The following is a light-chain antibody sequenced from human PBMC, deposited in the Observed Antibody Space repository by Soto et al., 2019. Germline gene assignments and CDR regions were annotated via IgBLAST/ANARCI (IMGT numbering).Light chain of an antibody. CDR3: QQYDNCPPT. CDR2: GPS. CDR1: QSVSSN. J-gene: IGKJ5*01. V-gene: IGKV3-15*01. Sequence: EIVMTQSPATLSVSPGERATLSCRASQSVSSNFAWYQQKPGQAPRLLIDGPSTRATGIPARFSGSGSGTEFTLTSNSLQSEDFAVYYCQQYDNCPPTFGQGTRLGIK.